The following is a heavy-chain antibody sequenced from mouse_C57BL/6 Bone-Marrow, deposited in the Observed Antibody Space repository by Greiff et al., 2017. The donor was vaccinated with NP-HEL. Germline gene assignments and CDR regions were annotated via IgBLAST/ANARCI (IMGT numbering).Heavy chain of an antibody. CDR1: GYTFTDYY. V-gene: IGHV1-26*01. Sequence: EVQLHQSGPELVKPGASVKISCKASGYTFTDYYMNWVKQSHGKSLEWIGDINPNNGGTSYNQKFKGKATLTVDKSSSTAYMELRSLTSEDSAVYYCARSYYYGSSSWYFDVWGTGTTVTVSS. D-gene: IGHD1-1*01. J-gene: IGHJ1*03. CDR2: INPNNGGT. CDR3: ARSYYYGSSSWYFDV.